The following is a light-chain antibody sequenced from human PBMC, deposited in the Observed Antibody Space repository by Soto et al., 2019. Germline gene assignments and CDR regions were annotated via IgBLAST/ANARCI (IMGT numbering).Light chain of an antibody. V-gene: IGKV3-20*01. CDR2: GAS. CDR3: QQYGSSPQT. J-gene: IGKJ1*01. CDR1: QSVSSSY. Sequence: EIVLTQSPGTLSLSPGERATLTCRASQSVSSSYLGWYQQKLGQAPRLLIYGASSRATGVPDRFSGSGSGTDFTLTISRLEPEDFAAYYCQQYGSSPQTFGQGTKV.